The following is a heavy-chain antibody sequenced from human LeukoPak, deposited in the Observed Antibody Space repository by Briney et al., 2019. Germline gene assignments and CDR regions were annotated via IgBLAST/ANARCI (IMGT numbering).Heavy chain of an antibody. CDR2: IIPIFGTA. J-gene: IGHJ4*02. CDR1: GGTFSSYA. CDR3: ARDTGQYYFDY. V-gene: IGHV1-69*01. D-gene: IGHD2-8*02. Sequence: ASVKVSCKDSGGTFSSYAISWVRQAPGQGLEWMGGIIPIFGTANYAQKFQGRVTITADESTSTAYMELSSLRSEDTAVYYCARDTGQYYFDYWGQGTLVTVSS.